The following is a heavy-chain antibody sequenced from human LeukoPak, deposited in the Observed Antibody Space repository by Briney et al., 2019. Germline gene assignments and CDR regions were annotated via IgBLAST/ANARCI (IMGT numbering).Heavy chain of an antibody. CDR3: PKDGAGRYSSGWSWDS. Sequence: GGSLRLSCAASGFNFSSYAMSWVRQAPGKGLEWVSAISGCGGSTYYADSVKSRFTISRDNSKKTLYLPMNSLIADDTAVYYCPKDGAGRYSSGWSWDSWGQGTLVTVSS. V-gene: IGHV3-23*01. J-gene: IGHJ4*02. CDR2: ISGCGGST. CDR1: GFNFSSYA. D-gene: IGHD6-19*01.